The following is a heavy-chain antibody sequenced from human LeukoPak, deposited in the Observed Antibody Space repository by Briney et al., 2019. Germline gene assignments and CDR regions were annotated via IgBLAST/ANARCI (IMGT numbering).Heavy chain of an antibody. J-gene: IGHJ4*02. CDR3: TSIAAAVPL. CDR2: IRSKANSYAT. Sequence: RTGGSLRPSCAASGFTFSGSAMHWVRQASGKGLEWVGRIRSKANSYATAYAASVKGRFTISRDDSKNTAYLQMNSLKTEDTAVYYCTSIAAAVPLWGQGTLVTVSS. D-gene: IGHD6-13*01. V-gene: IGHV3-73*01. CDR1: GFTFSGSA.